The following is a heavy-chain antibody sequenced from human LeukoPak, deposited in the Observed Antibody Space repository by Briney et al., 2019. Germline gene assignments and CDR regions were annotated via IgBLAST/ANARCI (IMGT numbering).Heavy chain of an antibody. V-gene: IGHV3-66*02. D-gene: IGHD5-24*01. CDR1: GIIVSSNY. Sequence: GGSLRLSCAASGIIVSSNYLSWVRQAPGKGLEWVSAIYREGTPYYTDSVKGRFTISRDNSKNTMYLQMNSLRAEDTAVYYCVTQVDTTTIFDYWGQGTLVTVSS. CDR3: VTQVDTTTIFDY. J-gene: IGHJ4*02. CDR2: IYREGTP.